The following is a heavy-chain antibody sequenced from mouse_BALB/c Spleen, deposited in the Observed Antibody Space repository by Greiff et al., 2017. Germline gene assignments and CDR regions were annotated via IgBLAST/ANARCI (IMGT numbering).Heavy chain of an antibody. CDR2: IWGDGST. J-gene: IGHJ4*01. CDR1: GFSLTGYG. CDR3: ARDPPLLHYYAMDY. D-gene: IGHD1-1*01. Sequence: VQGVESGPGLVAPSQSLSITCTVSGFSLTGYGVNWVRQPPGKGLEWLGMIWGDGSTDYNSALKSRLSINKDNSKSQVFLKMNSLQTDDTARYYCARDPPLLHYYAMDYWGQGTSVTVSS. V-gene: IGHV2-6-7*01.